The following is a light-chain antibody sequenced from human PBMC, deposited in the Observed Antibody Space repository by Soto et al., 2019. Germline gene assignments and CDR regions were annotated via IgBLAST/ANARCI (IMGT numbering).Light chain of an antibody. J-gene: IGLJ1*01. CDR2: GNT. V-gene: IGLV1-40*01. CDR3: QSYVSSLSASYV. CDR1: SSNIGAGCE. Sequence: QPVLTQPPSVSGAPGQRVTISCTGCSSNIGAGCEVHWYQHLPGKAPKLLIYGNTNRPSGVPDRFSGSKSGTSASLAITGLQAEDEADYYCQSYVSSLSASYVFGGGTKVTVL.